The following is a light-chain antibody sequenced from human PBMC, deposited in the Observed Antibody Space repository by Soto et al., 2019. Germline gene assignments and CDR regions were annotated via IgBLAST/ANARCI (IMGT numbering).Light chain of an antibody. CDR1: QSVSSSY. CDR3: QQYGSSPPYT. V-gene: IGKV3-20*01. Sequence: EIVLTQSPGTLSLSPGERATLSCRASQSVSSSYLAWYQQKPGQAPRLLIYGALNRATGIPDRFSASGSGTAFTLTISRLEPEDFAMYYCQQYGSSPPYTFGQGTKLEIK. J-gene: IGKJ2*01. CDR2: GAL.